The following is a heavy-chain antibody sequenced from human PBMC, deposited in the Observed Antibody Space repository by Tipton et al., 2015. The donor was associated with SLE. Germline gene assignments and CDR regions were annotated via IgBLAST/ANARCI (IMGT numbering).Heavy chain of an antibody. CDR1: GGSISSSSYY. J-gene: IGHJ4*01. CDR2: IYYSGST. Sequence: TPSLTCTVSGGSISSSSYYWSWIRQHPGKGLEWIGYIYYSGSTYYNPSLESRVTISVDTSKNQFSLKLTSVTAAADTAVYYCVTLQIAAPPQYYFDHWGHGTLVTVSS. V-gene: IGHV4-39*05. CDR3: VTLQIAAPPQYYFDH. D-gene: IGHD6-13*01.